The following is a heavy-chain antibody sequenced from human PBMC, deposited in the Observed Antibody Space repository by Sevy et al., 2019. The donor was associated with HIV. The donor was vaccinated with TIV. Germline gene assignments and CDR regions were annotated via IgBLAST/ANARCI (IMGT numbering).Heavy chain of an antibody. J-gene: IGHJ6*02. CDR1: GFTFSTYG. Sequence: GGSLRLSCAASGFTFSTYGMHWVRQAPGKGLEWVAFIRGDGSIKYYGDSVKGRLTISRDNSKNTLYLQMNSLRDEDTAVYLCAKVLHIVEIPAAIDYYYGMDVWGQGTTVTVSS. D-gene: IGHD2-2*01. V-gene: IGHV3-30*02. CDR2: IRGDGSIK. CDR3: AKVLHIVEIPAAIDYYYGMDV.